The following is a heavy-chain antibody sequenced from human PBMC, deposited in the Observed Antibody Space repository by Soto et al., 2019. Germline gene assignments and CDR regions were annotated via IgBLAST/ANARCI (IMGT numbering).Heavy chain of an antibody. Sequence: ASVQVSCKASGSTFTGFYMLWVRQAPGQGLEWMGWINPNSGGTNYAQKFQGWVTMTRDTSISTAYMELSRLRSDDTAVYYCASSSGWANFDYWGQGTLVTVSS. D-gene: IGHD6-19*01. J-gene: IGHJ4*02. CDR1: GSTFTGFY. CDR2: INPNSGGT. CDR3: ASSSGWANFDY. V-gene: IGHV1-2*04.